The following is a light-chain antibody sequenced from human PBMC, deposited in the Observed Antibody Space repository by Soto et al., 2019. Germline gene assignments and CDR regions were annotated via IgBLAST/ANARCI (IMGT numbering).Light chain of an antibody. CDR2: DAS. J-gene: IGKJ1*01. V-gene: IGKV1-5*01. CDR1: ESISRW. CDR3: QQYRSYTPRT. Sequence: DIQMTQSPSTLSASVGDRVTITCRASESISRWVAWFQQKPGKAPKLLIYDASSLHSGVPSRFSGSGSGTEFTLTIGSLQPDDVATYYCQQYRSYTPRTFGQGTKVEIK.